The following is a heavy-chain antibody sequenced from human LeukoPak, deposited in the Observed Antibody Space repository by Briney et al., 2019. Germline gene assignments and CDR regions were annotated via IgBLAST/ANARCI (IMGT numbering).Heavy chain of an antibody. CDR1: GYSFTSYW. CDR2: IYPGDSDT. V-gene: IGHV5-51*01. D-gene: IGHD3-10*01. Sequence: GESLKISCKGSGYSFTSYWIGWVRQMPGKGLEWMGIIYPGDSDTRYSPSFQGQVTTSADKSISTAYLQWSSLKASDTAMYYCARRSSGVTYYYGSGGTYYFDYWGQGTLVTVSS. CDR3: ARRSSGVTYYYGSGGTYYFDY. J-gene: IGHJ4*02.